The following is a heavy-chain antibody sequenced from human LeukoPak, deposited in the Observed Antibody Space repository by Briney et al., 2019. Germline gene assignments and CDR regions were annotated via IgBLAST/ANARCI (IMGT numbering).Heavy chain of an antibody. CDR1: GFTFDDYA. CDR3: ARDLTPDDRYYDFWSGPEAAFDI. J-gene: IGHJ3*02. D-gene: IGHD3-3*01. Sequence: GGSLRLSCAASGFTFDDYAMHWVRQAPGKGLEWVSGISWNSGSIGYADSVKGRFTISRDNAKNSLYLQMNSLRAEDTAVYYCARDLTPDDRYYDFWSGPEAAFDIWGQGTMVTVSS. CDR2: ISWNSGSI. V-gene: IGHV3-9*01.